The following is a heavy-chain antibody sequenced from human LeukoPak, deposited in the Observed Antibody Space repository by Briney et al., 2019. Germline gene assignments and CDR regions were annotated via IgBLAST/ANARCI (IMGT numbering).Heavy chain of an antibody. D-gene: IGHD3-10*01. Sequence: GGSLRLSCAASGFTFVGNAVTWVRQAPGKGLEWVSTISGSGDTYYADSVKGRFTISRDDSKSTLSLQMNSLRAEDTALYYCAKKYYYGSGTYIFYFDYWGQGTPVTVSS. CDR3: AKKYYYGSGTYIFYFDY. J-gene: IGHJ4*02. CDR1: GFTFVGNA. V-gene: IGHV3-23*01. CDR2: ISGSGDT.